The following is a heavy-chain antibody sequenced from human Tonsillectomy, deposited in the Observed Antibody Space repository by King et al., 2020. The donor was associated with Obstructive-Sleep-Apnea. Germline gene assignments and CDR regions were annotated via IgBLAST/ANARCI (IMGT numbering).Heavy chain of an antibody. Sequence: VQLVESGGGVVQPGRSLRLYCASSGFTFTSYSMHWVRQAPGKGLAWVAVIFDDGNNNDYADSVKGRFTISRDNSDNTLYLQMNNLRADDTAIYYCAREYYGSGTDAFDIWGQGTRVTVSS. V-gene: IGHV3-30-3*01. CDR1: GFTFTSYS. D-gene: IGHD3-10*01. J-gene: IGHJ3*02. CDR2: IFDDGNNN. CDR3: AREYYGSGTDAFDI.